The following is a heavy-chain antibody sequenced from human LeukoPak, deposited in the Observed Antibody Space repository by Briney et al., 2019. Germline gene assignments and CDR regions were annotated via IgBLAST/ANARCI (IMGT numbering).Heavy chain of an antibody. V-gene: IGHV4-59*01. CDR2: IYYSGST. J-gene: IGHJ4*02. D-gene: IGHD3-10*01. CDR1: GGSISSYY. CDR3: ARDRGSGFFDY. Sequence: SETLSLTCTVSGGSISSYYWSWIRQPPGKGLEWIGYIYYSGSTNYNPSLKSRVTISVDTSKNQFSLKLSSVTAADTAVYYCARDRGSGFFDYWGQGTLVTVSS.